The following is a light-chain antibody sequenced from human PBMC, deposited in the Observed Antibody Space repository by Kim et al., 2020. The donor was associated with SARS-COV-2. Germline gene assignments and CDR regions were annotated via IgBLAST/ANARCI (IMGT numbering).Light chain of an antibody. Sequence: DIVMTQTPLSLSVTPGQPASISCKSSQSLLHSDGKTYLYWYLQKPGQSPQLLIYEVFRRFSGVPDRFSGSGSGTDFTLKISRVEAEDVGVYYCMQGIHLRTFGQGTKVDIK. CDR2: EVF. CDR3: MQGIHLRT. J-gene: IGKJ1*01. V-gene: IGKV2-29*02. CDR1: QSLLHSDGKTY.